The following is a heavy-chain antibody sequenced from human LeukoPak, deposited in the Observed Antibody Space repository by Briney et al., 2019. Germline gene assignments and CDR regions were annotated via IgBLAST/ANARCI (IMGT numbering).Heavy chain of an antibody. V-gene: IGHV4-38-2*02. CDR3: ARGPTGYSSSSPYFDY. D-gene: IGHD6-6*01. J-gene: IGHJ4*02. Sequence: ASETLSLTCNVSGYSISSGYYWGWLRQPPGKGLEWIGRIYHSGSTYYNASLKSRVTISVDTSKNQISLKLISVTAADTAVYYCARGPTGYSSSSPYFDYWGQGTLVTVSS. CDR1: GYSISSGYY. CDR2: IYHSGST.